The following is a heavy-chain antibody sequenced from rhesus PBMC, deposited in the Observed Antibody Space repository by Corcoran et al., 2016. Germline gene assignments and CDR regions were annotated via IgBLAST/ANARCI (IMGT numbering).Heavy chain of an antibody. Sequence: QVQLQESGPGVVKPSETLSLTCAVSGGSISSSNWWSWIRQSPGKGLEWIGGIYGSGGNTEYNPFLKSRGTSSTDTSKSQVSRKLSSVTAADTAVYYCAREVNTVTTSYYFDYWGQGVLVTVSS. CDR3: AREVNTVTTSYYFDY. CDR1: GGSISSSNW. CDR2: IYGSGGNT. D-gene: IGHD4-23*01. J-gene: IGHJ4*01. V-gene: IGHV4-93*01.